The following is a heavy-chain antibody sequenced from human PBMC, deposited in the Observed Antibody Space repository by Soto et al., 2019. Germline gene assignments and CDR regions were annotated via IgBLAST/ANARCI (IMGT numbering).Heavy chain of an antibody. Sequence: RASVKVSCKASGYTFADFYIHWVRQAPGQGFEWMGWMNPNTGGASYAQKFLGRVAMTRDTSISTAYMELSSLTSEDTAVYYCAKIDFRSGDYTFDYWGQGTLVTVSS. D-gene: IGHD3-3*01. V-gene: IGHV1-2*02. J-gene: IGHJ4*02. CDR3: AKIDFRSGDYTFDY. CDR1: GYTFADFY. CDR2: MNPNTGGA.